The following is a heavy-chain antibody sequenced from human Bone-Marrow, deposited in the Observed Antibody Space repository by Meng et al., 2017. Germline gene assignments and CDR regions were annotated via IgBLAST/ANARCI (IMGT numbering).Heavy chain of an antibody. D-gene: IGHD3-10*01. J-gene: IGHJ4*02. CDR2: IYSGGTT. CDR3: ARVLRGWGYFDY. V-gene: IGHV3-23*03. Sequence: LVEAGGGLVRPGGSLRLSCAASGFTFSSYAMSWVRQAPGKGPEWVSVIYSGGTTYYADSVKGRFTISRDNSRNTLYLQVNSLRAEDTAVYYCARVLRGWGYFDYWGQGTLVTVSS. CDR1: GFTFSSYA.